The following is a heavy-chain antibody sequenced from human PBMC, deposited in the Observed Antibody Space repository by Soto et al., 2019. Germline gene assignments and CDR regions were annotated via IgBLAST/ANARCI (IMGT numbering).Heavy chain of an antibody. CDR3: ARSIVVVPAAIPDAFAI. CDR1: GYTFTSYY. J-gene: IGHJ3*02. CDR2: INPSGGST. V-gene: IGHV1-46*01. Sequence: GASVKVSCKASGYTFTSYYMHWVRQAPGQGLEWMGIINPSGGSTSYAQKFQGRVTMTRDTSTSTVYMELSSLRSEDTAVYYCARSIVVVPAAIPDAFAIWGQGTMVTGSS. D-gene: IGHD2-2*01.